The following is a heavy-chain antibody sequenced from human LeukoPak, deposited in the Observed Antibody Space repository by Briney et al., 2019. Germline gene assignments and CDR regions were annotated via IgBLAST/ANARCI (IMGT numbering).Heavy chain of an antibody. CDR1: GFTFSSYG. V-gene: IGHV3-21*01. D-gene: IGHD2-8*02. CDR3: ARLCLPYWWFDP. Sequence: GGSLRLSCAASGFTFSSYGMSWVRQAPGKGLEWVSSISSGGNYIYYADSVKGRFTISRDNAKNSLYLQMNSLRAEDTAVYYCARLCLPYWWFDPWGQGSLVTVSS. J-gene: IGHJ5*02. CDR2: ISSGGNYI.